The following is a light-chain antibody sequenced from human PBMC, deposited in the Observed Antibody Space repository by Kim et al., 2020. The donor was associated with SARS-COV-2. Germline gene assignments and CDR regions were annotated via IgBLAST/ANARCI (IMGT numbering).Light chain of an antibody. J-gene: IGKJ5*01. V-gene: IGKV1-13*02. CDR2: DAS. CDR3: QQFNSYPIT. CDR1: QGISST. Sequence: ASVGDRVTSTCRASQGISSTLAWYQQKPGKAPNLLLYDASSLKSGVPSRFSGSGSGTDFTLTISSLQPEDFATYYCQQFNSYPITFGQGTRLEIK.